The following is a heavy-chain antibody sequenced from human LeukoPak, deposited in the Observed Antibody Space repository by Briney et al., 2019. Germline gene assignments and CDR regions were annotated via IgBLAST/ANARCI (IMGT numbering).Heavy chain of an antibody. CDR3: ARVSPPKGYCSSTSCYVSYYYYYMDV. CDR2: INHSGST. CDR1: GGSFSGYY. J-gene: IGHJ6*03. D-gene: IGHD2-2*01. Sequence: SETLSLTCAVYGGSFSGYYWSWIRQPPGKGLEGIGEINHSGSTNYNPSLKSLVTISVDTSKNQFSLKLRSVTAADTAVYYCARVSPPKGYCSSTSCYVSYYYYYMDVWGKGTTVTVSS. V-gene: IGHV4-34*01.